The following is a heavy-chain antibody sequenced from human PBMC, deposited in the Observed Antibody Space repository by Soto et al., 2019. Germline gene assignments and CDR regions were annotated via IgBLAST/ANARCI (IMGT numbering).Heavy chain of an antibody. CDR2: ISSSSSVI. CDR3: ARDLSWGSNWYYYMDV. CDR1: GFILSDCA. D-gene: IGHD7-27*01. J-gene: IGHJ6*03. V-gene: IGHV3-48*01. Sequence: GSLRLSCATSGFILSDCAMDWVRQAPGKGLEWVSYISSSSSVIDYADSVKGRFTVSRDNARNSLYLQMNSLRAEDTAVYYCARDLSWGSNWYYYMDVWGKGTTVTVSS.